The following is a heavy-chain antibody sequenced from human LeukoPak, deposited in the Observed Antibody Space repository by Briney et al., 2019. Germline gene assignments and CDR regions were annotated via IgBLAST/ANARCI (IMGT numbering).Heavy chain of an antibody. CDR2: ISWNSGSI. CDR3: AKDTSGFGELFY. D-gene: IGHD3-10*01. V-gene: IGHV3-9*01. J-gene: IGHJ4*02. CDR1: GFTFDDYA. Sequence: GGSLRLSCAASGFTFDDYAMHWVRQAPGKGLEWVSGISWNSGSIGYADSVKGRFTISRDNAKNSLYLQMNSLRAEDTALYYCAKDTSGFGELFYWGQGTLVTVSS.